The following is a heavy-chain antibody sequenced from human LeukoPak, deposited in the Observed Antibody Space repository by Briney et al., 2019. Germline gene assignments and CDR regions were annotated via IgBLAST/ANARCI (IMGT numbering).Heavy chain of an antibody. D-gene: IGHD1-26*01. Sequence: PGRSLRLSCAASGFTFSSYGMHWVRQAPGKGLEWEAVIRYDGRNKDYADSVKGRFTISRDNSKNTLYLQMNSLGAEDTAVYYCARDRIRGVGAGLFDYWGQGTLVTVSS. CDR1: GFTFSSYG. CDR3: ARDRIRGVGAGLFDY. J-gene: IGHJ4*02. V-gene: IGHV3-33*01. CDR2: IRYDGRNK.